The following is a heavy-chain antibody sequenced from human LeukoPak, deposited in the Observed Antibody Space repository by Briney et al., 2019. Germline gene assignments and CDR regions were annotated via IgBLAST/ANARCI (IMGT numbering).Heavy chain of an antibody. V-gene: IGHV4-34*01. Sequence: SETLSLTCAVYGGSFSGYYWSWIRQPPGKGLEWIGEIYHSGSTNYNPSLKSRVTISVDKSKNQFSLKLTSVTAADTAMYFCAKSGGYGLIDYWGQGTLVTVSS. CDR2: IYHSGST. CDR1: GGSFSGYY. D-gene: IGHD1-26*01. CDR3: AKSGGYGLIDY. J-gene: IGHJ4*02.